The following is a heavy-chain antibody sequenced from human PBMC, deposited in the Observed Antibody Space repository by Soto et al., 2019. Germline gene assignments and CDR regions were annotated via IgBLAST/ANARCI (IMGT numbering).Heavy chain of an antibody. J-gene: IGHJ1*01. V-gene: IGHV4-30-4*01. Sequence: PSETLSLTSTLSGGSISSGDSYWSWIRQPPGKGLEWIGYIYYSGSTYYNPSLKSRVTISVDTSKNQFSLKLSSVTAADTAVYYCASSYYDSSGLIESFQHWGQGTLVTVS. CDR1: GGSISSGDSY. CDR2: IYYSGST. D-gene: IGHD3-22*01. CDR3: ASSYYDSSGLIESFQH.